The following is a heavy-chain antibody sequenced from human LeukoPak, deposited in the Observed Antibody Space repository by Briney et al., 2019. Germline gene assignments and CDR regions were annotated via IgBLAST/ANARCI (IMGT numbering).Heavy chain of an antibody. Sequence: SETLSLTCTVSGGSISSSSYYWGWIRQPPGKGLEWIGSIYYSGSTYYNPSLKSRVTISVDTSKNQFSLKLSSVTAADTAVYYCARQDTAMVKGWFDPWGQGTLVTVSS. V-gene: IGHV4-39*07. CDR1: GGSISSSSYY. D-gene: IGHD5-18*01. J-gene: IGHJ5*02. CDR2: IYYSGST. CDR3: ARQDTAMVKGWFDP.